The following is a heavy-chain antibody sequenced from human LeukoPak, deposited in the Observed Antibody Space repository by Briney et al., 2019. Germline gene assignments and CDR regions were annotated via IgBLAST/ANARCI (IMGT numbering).Heavy chain of an antibody. V-gene: IGHV4-34*01. Sequence: SETLSLTCAVYGGSLSGFYWNWIRQPPGKGLEWIGEINHGGSTNYNPSLKTRVTISIDMSKNQFSLKLTSVTAADTAVYYCARHERFWSGYPFDYWGQGTLVTVSS. D-gene: IGHD3-3*01. CDR2: INHGGST. CDR1: GGSLSGFY. J-gene: IGHJ4*02. CDR3: ARHERFWSGYPFDY.